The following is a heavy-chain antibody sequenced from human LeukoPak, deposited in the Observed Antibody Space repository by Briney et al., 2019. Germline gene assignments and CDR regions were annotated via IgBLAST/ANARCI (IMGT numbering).Heavy chain of an antibody. D-gene: IGHD5-18*01. V-gene: IGHV3-74*01. CDR3: ARDSVDTAAFDY. CDR2: INTDGSST. Sequence: SGGSLRLSCAASGFTFSSYWMHWVRQAPGKGLVWVSRINTDGSSTYYADSVKGRFTISRDNAKNSLYLQMNSLRAEDTAVYYCARDSVDTAAFDYWGQGTLVTVSS. J-gene: IGHJ4*02. CDR1: GFTFSSYW.